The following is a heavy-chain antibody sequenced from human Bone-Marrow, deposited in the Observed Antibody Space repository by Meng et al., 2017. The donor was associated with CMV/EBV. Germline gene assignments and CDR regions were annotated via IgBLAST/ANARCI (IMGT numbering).Heavy chain of an antibody. V-gene: IGHV3-21*01. CDR1: GFTFSSYS. CDR2: ISSSSSYK. J-gene: IGHJ4*02. Sequence: GESLKISCAASGFTFSSYSMNWVRQAPGKGLEWVSCISSSSSYKFYADSVKGRFTISRDNAKNSLYLQMNSLSAEDTAVYYCVRGISYYFDYWGQGALVTVSS. CDR3: VRGISYYFDY. D-gene: IGHD3-3*02.